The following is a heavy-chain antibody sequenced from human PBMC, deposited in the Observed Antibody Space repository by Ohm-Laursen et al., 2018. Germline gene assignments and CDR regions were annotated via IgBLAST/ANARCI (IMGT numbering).Heavy chain of an antibody. Sequence: TLSLTCTVSGGSISSGGYYWSWIRQHPGKGLEWIGYIYYSGSTYYNPSLKSRVTISVDTSKNQFSLKLSSVTAADTAVYYCASSARRRSTNWFDPWGQGTLVTVSS. J-gene: IGHJ5*02. CDR1: GGSISSGGYY. D-gene: IGHD1-26*01. V-gene: IGHV4-31*03. CDR3: ASSARRRSTNWFDP. CDR2: IYYSGST.